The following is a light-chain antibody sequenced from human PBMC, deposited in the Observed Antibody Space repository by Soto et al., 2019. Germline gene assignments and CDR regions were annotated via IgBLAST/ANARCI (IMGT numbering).Light chain of an antibody. CDR3: QQLNNYPLT. CDR2: AAS. J-gene: IGKJ4*01. V-gene: IGKV1-9*01. Sequence: DIQLTQSPSFLSASLGDRVTITCRASQGIGGYLAWYQQKPGKAPRLLIYAASTLQSGVPSRFSGSGSDTEFTLTISSLQPEDFATYYCQQLNNYPLTFGGGTKVDIK. CDR1: QGIGGY.